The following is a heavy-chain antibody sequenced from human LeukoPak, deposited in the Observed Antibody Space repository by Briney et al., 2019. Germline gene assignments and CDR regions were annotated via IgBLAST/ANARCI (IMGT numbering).Heavy chain of an antibody. CDR1: GYTFTGYY. Sequence: ASVKVSCKASGYTFTGYYMHWVRQAPGQGLEWMGWINPNSGGTNYAQKFQGRVTMTRDTSISTAYMELSRLRSDDTAVYYCARDRAVAGTNWFDPWGQGTLVTVSS. D-gene: IGHD6-19*01. CDR3: ARDRAVAGTNWFDP. V-gene: IGHV1-2*02. J-gene: IGHJ5*02. CDR2: INPNSGGT.